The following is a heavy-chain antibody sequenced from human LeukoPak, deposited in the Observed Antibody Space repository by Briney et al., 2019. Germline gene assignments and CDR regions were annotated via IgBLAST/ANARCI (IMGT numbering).Heavy chain of an antibody. D-gene: IGHD5-18*01. CDR1: RFTFSSYA. CDR3: ARGKRGFIYGSNF. Sequence: PGGSLRLSCAGSRFTFSSYAMHWVRQAPGKGLEWVALIWYDGSNKYYADSVKGRFSISRDNYKNTLSLQMNSLRVEDTALYYCARGKRGFIYGSNFWGQGTLVTVSS. CDR2: IWYDGSNK. V-gene: IGHV3-33*01. J-gene: IGHJ4*02.